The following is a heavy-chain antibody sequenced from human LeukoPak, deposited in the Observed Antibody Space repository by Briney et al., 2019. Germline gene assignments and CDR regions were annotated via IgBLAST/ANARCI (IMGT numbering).Heavy chain of an antibody. J-gene: IGHJ4*02. CDR1: VGSFSGYH. CDR3: ASSPRGGAVAGHYYFDF. CDR2: ISHSGFT. D-gene: IGHD6-19*01. Sequence: SETLSLTCAVYVGSFSGYHWGWIRQPPGKGLEWIGIISHSGFTYYNPSLKSRVTISVDTSKNQFSLMLNSVTAADTAVYYCASSPRGGAVAGHYYFDFWGQGTLVTVSS. V-gene: IGHV4-38-2*01.